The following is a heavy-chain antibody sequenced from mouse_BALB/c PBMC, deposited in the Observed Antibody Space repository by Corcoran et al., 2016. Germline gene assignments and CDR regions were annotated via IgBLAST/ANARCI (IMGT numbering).Heavy chain of an antibody. CDR1: GFNIKDTY. CDR3: ARWDWYFDV. J-gene: IGHJ1*01. V-gene: IGHV14-3*02. CDR2: IDPANGNT. Sequence: EVQLQQSGAELVKPGASVKLSCTASGFNIKDTYMHWVKQRPEQGLEWIGRIDPANGNTKYDQKLQGMATITADTAYNTAYLQCSRRNAEDTAVDFWARWDWYFDVWGAGTTFTVSS.